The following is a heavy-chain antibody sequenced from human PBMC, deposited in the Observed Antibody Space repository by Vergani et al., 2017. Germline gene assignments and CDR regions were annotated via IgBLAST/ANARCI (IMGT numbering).Heavy chain of an antibody. CDR1: GFTFDDYT. D-gene: IGHD2-2*01. CDR3: ARGWYQLPNFDY. Sequence: EVQLVESGGVVVQPGGSLRLSCAASGFTFDDYTMHWVRQAPGKGLEWVSLISWDGGSTYYADSVKGRFTISRDNSKNSLYLQMNSLRTEDTALYYCARGWYQLPNFDYWGKGTLVTVSS. V-gene: IGHV3-43*01. CDR2: ISWDGGST. J-gene: IGHJ4*02.